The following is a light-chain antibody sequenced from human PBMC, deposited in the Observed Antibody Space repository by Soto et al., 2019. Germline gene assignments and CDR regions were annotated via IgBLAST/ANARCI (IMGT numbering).Light chain of an antibody. CDR3: QRLNSYPRT. CDR1: QGISSA. Sequence: AIQLTQSPSSLSASVGDRVTITCRASQGISSALAWYQQKPGQAPKLLIYDDSSLESGVPSSFRVSVPGSDFTLTIISLQPEDCATYDCQRLNSYPRTFRPWTKGDIK. CDR2: DDS. J-gene: IGKJ3*01. V-gene: IGKV1-13*02.